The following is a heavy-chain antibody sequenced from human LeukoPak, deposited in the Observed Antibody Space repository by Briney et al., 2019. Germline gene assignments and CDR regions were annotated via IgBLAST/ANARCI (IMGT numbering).Heavy chain of an antibody. V-gene: IGHV4-59*01. J-gene: IGHJ4*02. Sequence: PSETLSLTCTVSGGSISSYYWSWIRQPPGKGLEWIGYIYYSGRTNYNPSLKSRVTISVDTSKNQFSLKLSSVTAADTAVYYCARGDSSGYSAPFDYWGQGTLVTFSS. CDR3: ARGDSSGYSAPFDY. D-gene: IGHD3-22*01. CDR1: GGSISSYY. CDR2: IYYSGRT.